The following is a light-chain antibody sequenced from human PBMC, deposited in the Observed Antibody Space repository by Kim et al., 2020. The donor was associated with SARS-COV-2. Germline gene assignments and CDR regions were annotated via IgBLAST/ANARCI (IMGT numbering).Light chain of an antibody. CDR1: QSINNF. Sequence: PSVGDRVTITCRASQSINNFLAWYQQKPGTAPKVLIYAASILQSGVPSRFSGSGSGTEFTLTISSLQPEVFSTYYCLQTDVYPRTFGQGTKLDIK. CDR3: LQTDVYPRT. J-gene: IGKJ1*01. CDR2: AAS. V-gene: IGKV1-9*01.